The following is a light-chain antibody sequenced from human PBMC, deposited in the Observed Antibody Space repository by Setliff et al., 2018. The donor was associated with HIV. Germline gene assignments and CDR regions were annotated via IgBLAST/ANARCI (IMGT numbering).Light chain of an antibody. V-gene: IGLV2-11*01. Sequence: SALTQPRSVSGSPRQSVTISCTGTSSDVGGYNYVSWYQQHPGRAPKLMIYDVNKRPSGVPDRFSGSKSGNTASLTISGLQAEDEADYYCCSHADSYTSRGVFGGGTKGTVL. CDR3: CSHADSYTSRGV. CDR1: SSDVGGYNY. J-gene: IGLJ3*02. CDR2: DVN.